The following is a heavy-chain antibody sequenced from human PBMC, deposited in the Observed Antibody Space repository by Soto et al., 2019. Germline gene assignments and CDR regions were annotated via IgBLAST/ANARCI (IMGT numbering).Heavy chain of an antibody. CDR3: ARVFSSSWYSQKIIDY. CDR2: ISYDGSNK. V-gene: IGHV3-30-3*01. J-gene: IGHJ4*02. CDR1: GFTFSSYP. D-gene: IGHD6-13*01. Sequence: LRLSCAASGFTFSSYPMHWVRQAPGKGLEWVAVISYDGSNKYYADSVKGRFTISRDNSKNTLYLQMNSLRAEDTAVYYCARVFSSSWYSQKIIDYWGQGTLVTVSS.